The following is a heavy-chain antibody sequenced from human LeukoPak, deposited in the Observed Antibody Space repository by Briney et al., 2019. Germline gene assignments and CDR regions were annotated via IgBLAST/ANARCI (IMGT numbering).Heavy chain of an antibody. CDR1: GFTFTTYS. D-gene: IGHD6-13*01. CDR2: IDNSGTYI. Sequence: GGSLRLSCTASGFTFTTYSMDWVRQAPGKGLEWVSSIDNSGTYIYYADSVKGRFTISRDNSKNSLYLQMNSLRAEDTAVYYCARAEYSSSWFPAYYYMDVWGKGTTVTVSS. J-gene: IGHJ6*03. CDR3: ARAEYSSSWFPAYYYMDV. V-gene: IGHV3-21*01.